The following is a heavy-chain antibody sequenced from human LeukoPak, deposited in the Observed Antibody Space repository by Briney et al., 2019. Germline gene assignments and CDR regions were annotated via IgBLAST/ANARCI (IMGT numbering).Heavy chain of an antibody. CDR3: AALAAAAGTYFDY. J-gene: IGHJ4*02. CDR1: GYTFTSYG. D-gene: IGHD6-13*01. Sequence: ASVKVSCKASGYTFTSYGISWVRQAPGQGLEWMGWISAYNGNTNYAQKLQGRVTMTTDTSTSTAYMELSSLRSEDTAVYYCAALAAAAGTYFDYWGQGTLVTVSS. V-gene: IGHV1-18*01. CDR2: ISAYNGNT.